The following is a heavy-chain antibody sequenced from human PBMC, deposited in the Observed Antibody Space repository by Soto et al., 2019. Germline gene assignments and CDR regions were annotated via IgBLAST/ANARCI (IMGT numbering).Heavy chain of an antibody. CDR1: VDSIISSDFY. Sequence: SETLSLTCTVSVDSIISSDFYWGWVRQPPGKGLEWIGSIFYLGSSYYNPSLKSRVTMSVDTSKNQFSLRLRSVTAADTALYFCARHSLALRKNDWFDPWGQGIMVTVSS. D-gene: IGHD3-3*02. CDR2: IFYLGSS. J-gene: IGHJ5*02. CDR3: ARHSLALRKNDWFDP. V-gene: IGHV4-39*01.